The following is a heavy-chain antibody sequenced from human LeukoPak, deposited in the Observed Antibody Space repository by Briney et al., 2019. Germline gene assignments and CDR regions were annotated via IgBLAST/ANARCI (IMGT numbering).Heavy chain of an antibody. CDR2: ISYDGSNK. Sequence: PGGSLRLSCAASGFTFSTYGMHWVRQAPGKGLEWVASISYDGSNKYYADPVKGRFTISRDNSKNALFLQMNSLRAEDTAVYYCATESGWPYYLDYWGQGTLVTVSS. J-gene: IGHJ4*02. D-gene: IGHD6-19*01. V-gene: IGHV3-30*03. CDR3: ATESGWPYYLDY. CDR1: GFTFSTYG.